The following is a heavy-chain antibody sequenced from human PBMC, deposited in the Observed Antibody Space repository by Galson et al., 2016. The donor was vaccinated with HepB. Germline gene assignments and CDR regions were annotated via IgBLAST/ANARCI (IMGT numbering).Heavy chain of an antibody. V-gene: IGHV5-10-1*01. J-gene: IGHJ6*03. D-gene: IGHD1-26*01. CDR3: ARHETRGSPPPYYNYYMDV. CDR1: GYSFTSYW. CDR2: IDPSDSYT. Sequence: QSGAEVKKPGESLRISCKGSGYSFTSYWISWVRQMPGKGLEWMGRIDPSDSYTNYSPSSQGHVTISADKSISTAYLQWSSLKASDTAMYYCARHETRGSPPPYYNYYMDVWGKGTTVTVSS.